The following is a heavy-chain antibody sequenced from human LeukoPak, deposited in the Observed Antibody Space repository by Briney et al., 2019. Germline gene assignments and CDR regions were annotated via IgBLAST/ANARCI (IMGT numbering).Heavy chain of an antibody. J-gene: IGHJ5*02. D-gene: IGHD5-24*01. V-gene: IGHV4-59*01. Sequence: SETLSLTCTVPGCSISNYYWNWIRQPPGKGLEWIGYIYYTGNTNYNPSLKSRGTISVDTSKKHFSLKLISVIAADAAVDYCWRDRLQLQSWGQGTLVTVSS. CDR3: WRDRLQLQS. CDR2: IYYTGNT. CDR1: GCSISNYY.